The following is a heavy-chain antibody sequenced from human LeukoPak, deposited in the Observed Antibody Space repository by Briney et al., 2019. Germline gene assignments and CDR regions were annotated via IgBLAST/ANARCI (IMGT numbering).Heavy chain of an antibody. CDR1: GFTFSSYS. Sequence: GGSLRLSCAASGFTFSSYSMNWVRQPPGKRLEWVSSISSSSSYIYYADSVKGRFTITRDNAKNSLYLQMNSLSAEDAAVYLCERDGGRYDRLDYWGQGTLVTVSS. J-gene: IGHJ4*02. V-gene: IGHV3-21*01. CDR3: ERDGGRYDRLDY. D-gene: IGHD3-16*01. CDR2: ISSSSSYI.